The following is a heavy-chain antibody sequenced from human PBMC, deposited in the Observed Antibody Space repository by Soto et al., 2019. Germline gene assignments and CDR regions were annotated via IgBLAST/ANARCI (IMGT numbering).Heavy chain of an antibody. CDR2: IIPIFGTA. V-gene: IGHV1-69*01. Sequence: QVQLVQSGAEVKKPGSSVKVSCKASGGTFSSYAISWVRQAPGQGLEWMGGIIPIFGTANYAQKFQGRVTITADESTSKAYMELSSLRSEGTAVYYCPSGYCSGGSCYSLAGYYYYYGMDVWGQGTTVTVSS. J-gene: IGHJ6*02. CDR3: PSGYCSGGSCYSLAGYYYYYGMDV. D-gene: IGHD2-15*01. CDR1: GGTFSSYA.